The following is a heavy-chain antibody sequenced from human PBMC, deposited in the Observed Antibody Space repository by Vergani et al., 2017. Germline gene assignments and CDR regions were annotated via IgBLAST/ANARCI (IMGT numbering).Heavy chain of an antibody. J-gene: IGHJ4*02. V-gene: IGHV4-59*01. CDR3: LRDGIYYDSSGYSPGNYFDY. CDR1: GCSISSYY. CDR2: IYYSGST. Sequence: QVQLQESGPGLVKPSETLSLTCTVSGCSISSYYWSWIRQPPGKGLEWIGYIYYSGSTNYNPSLKSRVTISVDTSKNQFSLKLSSVTAADTAVYYCLRDGIYYDSSGYSPGNYFDYWGQGTLVTVSS. D-gene: IGHD3-22*01.